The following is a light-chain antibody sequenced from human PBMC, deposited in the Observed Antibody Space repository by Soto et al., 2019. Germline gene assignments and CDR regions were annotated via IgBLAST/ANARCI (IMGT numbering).Light chain of an antibody. CDR3: QHGSSPT. V-gene: IGKV3-15*01. Sequence: EIVMTQSPATLSVSPGERATLSCRASQSVSGNLAWYQQNPGQAPRLLIYGASTRATGIPARFSGSGSGTEFTLTISSLQSEDFAVYYCQHGSSPTFGQGTKVEIK. J-gene: IGKJ1*01. CDR1: QSVSGN. CDR2: GAS.